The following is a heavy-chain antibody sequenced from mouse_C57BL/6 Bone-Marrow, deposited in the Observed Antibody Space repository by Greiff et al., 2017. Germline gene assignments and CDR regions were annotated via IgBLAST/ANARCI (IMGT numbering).Heavy chain of an antibody. Sequence: EVQGVESGPELVKPGASVKIPCKASGYTFTDYNMDWVKQSHGKSIEWIGDINPNNGGTIYNQKFKGKATLTVDKSSSTAYMELRSLTSEDTAVYYCARDDYGSMDYWGQGTSVTVSS. CDR1: GYTFTDYN. CDR2: INPNNGGT. CDR3: ARDDYGSMDY. V-gene: IGHV1-18*01. J-gene: IGHJ4*01. D-gene: IGHD2-4*01.